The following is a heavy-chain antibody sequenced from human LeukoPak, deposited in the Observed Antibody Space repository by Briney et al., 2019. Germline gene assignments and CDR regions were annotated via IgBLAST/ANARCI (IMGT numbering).Heavy chain of an antibody. D-gene: IGHD2-2*01. J-gene: IGHJ3*02. CDR1: GFTFNNYE. Sequence: GGSLRLSCAASGFTFNNYEMNWVRQAPGKGLEWVSYIIPSRTTTYYADSVKGRFTISRDNAKSSLYLQMNSLRAEDTAVYYCVRGGYCTSSICYSLNTFDIWGQGTTLTVSS. V-gene: IGHV3-48*03. CDR3: VRGGYCTSSICYSLNTFDI. CDR2: IIPSRTTT.